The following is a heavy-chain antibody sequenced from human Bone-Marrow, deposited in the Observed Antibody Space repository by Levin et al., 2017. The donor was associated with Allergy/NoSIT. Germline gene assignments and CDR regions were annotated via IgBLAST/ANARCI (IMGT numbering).Heavy chain of an antibody. J-gene: IGHJ6*02. D-gene: IGHD1-26*01. CDR1: GFTFRGYG. Sequence: GESLKISCAASGFTFRGYGFHWVRQAPGKGLEWVAVIWLDGRSQHYADAVKGRFTISRDNSQNTLWLQMNSLRAEDTAIYYCARDIGQPDSYDYYFYGMDVWGQGTTVTVSS. CDR3: ARDIGQPDSYDYYFYGMDV. CDR2: IWLDGRSQ. V-gene: IGHV3-33*01.